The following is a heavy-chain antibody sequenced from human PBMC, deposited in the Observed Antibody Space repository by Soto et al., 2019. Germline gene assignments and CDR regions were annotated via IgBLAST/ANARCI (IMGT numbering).Heavy chain of an antibody. J-gene: IGHJ4*02. CDR2: INAGNGNT. D-gene: IGHD3-10*01. V-gene: IGHV1-3*01. CDR3: ARDHRTLVFFFDY. CDR1: GYTFTSYA. Sequence: AASVKVSCKASGYTFTSYAMHCVRQAPGQRLEWMGWINAGNGNTKYSQKFQGRVTITRDTSASTAYMELSSLRSEDTAVYYCARDHRTLVFFFDYWGQGTLVTVSS.